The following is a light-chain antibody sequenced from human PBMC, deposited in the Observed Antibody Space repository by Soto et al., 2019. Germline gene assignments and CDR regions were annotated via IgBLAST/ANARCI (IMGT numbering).Light chain of an antibody. J-gene: IGLJ3*02. CDR3: QSYDSSLSAPV. CDR1: SSNIGAGYD. Sequence: QSVLTQPPSVSGAPGQRVTISCTGSSSNIGAGYDVHWYQQLPGTAPKLLIYGNSNRPSGVPDRFSGSKSGTSASLAITGLQAEDEADYYCQSYDSSLSAPVFGGGTKFTVL. V-gene: IGLV1-40*01. CDR2: GNS.